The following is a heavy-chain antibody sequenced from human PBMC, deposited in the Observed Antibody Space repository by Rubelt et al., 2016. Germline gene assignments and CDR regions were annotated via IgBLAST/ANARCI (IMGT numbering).Heavy chain of an antibody. J-gene: IGHJ5*02. Sequence: VQSGAEVKKPGASVKVSCKASGYTFTGYYMHWVRQAPGQGLEWMGWINPNSGGTNYAQKFQGRVTMTRDTSISTAYMELSRLSSDDTAVYYCARRPDYSNYGWEDPWGQGTLVTVSS. V-gene: IGHV1-2*02. D-gene: IGHD4-11*01. CDR3: ARRPDYSNYGWEDP. CDR1: GYTFTGYY. CDR2: INPNSGGT.